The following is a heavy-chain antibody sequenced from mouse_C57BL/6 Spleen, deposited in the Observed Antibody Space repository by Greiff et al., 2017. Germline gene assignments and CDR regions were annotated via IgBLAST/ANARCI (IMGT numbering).Heavy chain of an antibody. CDR1: GYTFTSYW. CDR2: INPSNGGT. D-gene: IGHD2-2*01. V-gene: IGHV1-53*01. J-gene: IGHJ3*01. CDR3: ARSLYVYAEAWFSY. Sequence: QVQLQQPGTELVKPGASVKLSCKASGYTFTSYWMHWVKQRPGQGLEWIGNINPSNGGTNYNEKFKSKATLTVDKSSSTAYMQLSSLTSEDSAVYFCARSLYVYAEAWFSYWGQGTLVTVSA.